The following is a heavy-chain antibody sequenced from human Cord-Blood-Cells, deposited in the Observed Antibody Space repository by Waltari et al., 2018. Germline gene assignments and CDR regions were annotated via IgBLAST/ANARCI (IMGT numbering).Heavy chain of an antibody. Sequence: QVQLQESGPGLVKPSETLSLNCNVEGGDSRRDDWSWIRQPPGKGLEWIGYIYYSGSTNYNPSLKSRVTISVDTSKNQFSLKLSSVTAADTAVYYCARDRWNLNDGFDI. J-gene: IGHJ3*02. D-gene: IGHD1-1*01. CDR2: IYYSGST. V-gene: IGHV4-59*01. CDR1: GGDSRRDD. CDR3: ARDRWNLNDGFDI.